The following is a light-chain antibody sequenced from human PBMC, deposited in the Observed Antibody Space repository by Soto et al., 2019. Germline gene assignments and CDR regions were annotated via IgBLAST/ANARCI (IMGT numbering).Light chain of an antibody. CDR3: QQYGRSPPFT. Sequence: EIVLTQSPGTLSLSPGERATISCRASQSVSSTYIAWYQQNPGQAPRLLIYGASSRATGIPDRFSGSGSGTDFTLTISILEPEDFAVYFCQQYGRSPPFTFGQGTKVDIK. J-gene: IGKJ2*01. CDR1: QSVSSTY. CDR2: GAS. V-gene: IGKV3-20*01.